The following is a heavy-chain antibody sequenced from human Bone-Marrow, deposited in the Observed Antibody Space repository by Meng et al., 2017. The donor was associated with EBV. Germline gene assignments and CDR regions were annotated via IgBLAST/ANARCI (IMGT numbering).Heavy chain of an antibody. D-gene: IGHD3-16*01. J-gene: IGHJ4*02. CDR1: GFTFSRYA. V-gene: IGHV3-23*01. Sequence: EVQLLESWGGLVQPGXXXXLSCAVSGFTFSRYAMSWVRQAPGNGLVWVSAISGSGGSTYYADSVKGRFTISRDNSKNTLYLQMNSLRAEDTAVYYCAKDPGVSPTVGRYFDYWGQGTLVTVSS. CDR3: AKDPGVSPTVGRYFDY. CDR2: ISGSGGST.